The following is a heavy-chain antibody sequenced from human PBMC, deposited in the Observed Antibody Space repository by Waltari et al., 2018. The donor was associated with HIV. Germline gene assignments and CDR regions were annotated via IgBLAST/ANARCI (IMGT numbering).Heavy chain of an antibody. J-gene: IGHJ3*02. Sequence: LVESGGDLVQSGTSLRLSCEASRFSFSDYDMFWVRQAPGKGLEWVAVISNDGNDKKYGDSVKGRFNVSRDNVKNTLYLYMSRLRPEDTAVYYCVRETSGRDAFDIWGLGTQVIVSS. D-gene: IGHD2-15*01. CDR2: ISNDGNDK. V-gene: IGHV3-30*15. CDR3: VRETSGRDAFDI. CDR1: RFSFSDYD.